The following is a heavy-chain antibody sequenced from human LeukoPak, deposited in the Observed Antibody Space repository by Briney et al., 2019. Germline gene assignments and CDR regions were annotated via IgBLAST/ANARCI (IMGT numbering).Heavy chain of an antibody. V-gene: IGHV3-23*01. CDR2: ISGSGAST. J-gene: IGHJ6*03. D-gene: IGHD6-13*01. CDR3: AKVAAAYYYYYMDV. CDR1: GFTFSSYV. Sequence: PGGSLRLSCAASGFTFSSYVMSWVRQAPGKGLEWVSAISGSGASTYYADSVKGRFTISRDNSKNTLYLQMNSLRAEDTAVYYCAKVAAAYYYYYMDVWGKGTTVTVSS.